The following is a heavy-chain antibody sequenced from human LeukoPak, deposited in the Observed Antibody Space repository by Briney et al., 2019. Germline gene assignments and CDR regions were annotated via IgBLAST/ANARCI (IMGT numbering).Heavy chain of an antibody. Sequence: PGRSLRLSCAASGFTFSRYGMHWVRQAPGKGLEWVTVISYDGSNKYYADSVKGRFTISRDDSKNTLYLQMNSLKAEDTAVYYCASGVRAQYTSGGWSWFDPWGQGTLVTVSS. CDR3: ASGVRAQYTSGGWSWFDP. V-gene: IGHV3-30*03. CDR1: GFTFSRYG. D-gene: IGHD6-19*01. J-gene: IGHJ5*02. CDR2: ISYDGSNK.